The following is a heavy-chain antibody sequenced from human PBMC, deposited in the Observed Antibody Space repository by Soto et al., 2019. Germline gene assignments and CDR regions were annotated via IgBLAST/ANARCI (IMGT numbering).Heavy chain of an antibody. V-gene: IGHV4-4*02. CDR1: GGSITSSDW. Sequence: QVQLQESGPGLVKPSGTLSLTCAVSGGSITSSDWWSWVRQPPGKGLEWIGETSHGVSTTYNAYLKSRVTISVDKSKNQFSLKLSSVTAADTAVYYCARDGHSSGWSWGQGTLVTVSS. D-gene: IGHD6-19*01. J-gene: IGHJ5*02. CDR3: ARDGHSSGWS. CDR2: TSHGVST.